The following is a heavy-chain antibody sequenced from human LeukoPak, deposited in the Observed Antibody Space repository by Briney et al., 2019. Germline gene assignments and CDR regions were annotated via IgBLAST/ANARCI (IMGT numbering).Heavy chain of an antibody. J-gene: IGHJ4*02. CDR2: ITSSSSSM. Sequence: GGSLRLSCVASGFTFSIYTMSWVRQAPGKGLERVSSITSSSSSMYSADSVKGRLTISRDNAKNSLYLQMNSLRAEDTGVYYCARDLAWGGYWGQGTLVTVSS. V-gene: IGHV3-21*01. CDR3: ARDLAWGGY. D-gene: IGHD7-27*01. CDR1: GFTFSIYT.